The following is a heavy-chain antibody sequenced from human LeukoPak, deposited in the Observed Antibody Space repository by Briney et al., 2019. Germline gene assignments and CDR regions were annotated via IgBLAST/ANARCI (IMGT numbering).Heavy chain of an antibody. V-gene: IGHV3-23*01. J-gene: IGHJ4*02. CDR2: ISGSGGST. Sequence: GESLKISCAASGFTFSSYAMSWVRQAPGKGLEWVSAISGSGGSTYYADSVKGRFTISRDNSKNTVYLQMNSLRAEDTAVYYCAKDPYGTRYFDYWGQGTLVTVSS. CDR1: GFTFSSYA. D-gene: IGHD2-2*01. CDR3: AKDPYGTRYFDY.